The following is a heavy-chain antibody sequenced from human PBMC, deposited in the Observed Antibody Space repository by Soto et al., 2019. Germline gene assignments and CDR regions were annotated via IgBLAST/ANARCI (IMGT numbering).Heavy chain of an antibody. Sequence: EVQLVQTGGGLIKPGGSLSLSCAASGLTVSDKYMSWVRQAPGKGLEWVSLTYTGGNSYFADSVKGRFIVSRDISKNTLFLHMNSLAAGDTAVYYCAREGYAYGLDFWGQGSLVTVSS. CDR1: GLTVSDKY. CDR2: TYTGGNS. D-gene: IGHD3-10*01. J-gene: IGHJ4*02. CDR3: AREGYAYGLDF. V-gene: IGHV3-53*02.